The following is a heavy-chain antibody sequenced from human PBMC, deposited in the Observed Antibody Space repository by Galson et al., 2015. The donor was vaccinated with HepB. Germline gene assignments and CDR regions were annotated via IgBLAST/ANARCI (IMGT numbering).Heavy chain of an antibody. V-gene: IGHV1-69*06. CDR3: ARGRGYARTNWYFDL. D-gene: IGHD3-10*01. Sequence: SVKVSCKASGGTFSSYAISWVRQAPGQGLEWMGGIIPIFGTANYAQKFQGRVTITADKSTSTAYMELSSLRSEDTAVYYCARGRGYARTNWYFDLWGRGTLVTVSS. CDR2: IIPIFGTA. J-gene: IGHJ2*01. CDR1: GGTFSSYA.